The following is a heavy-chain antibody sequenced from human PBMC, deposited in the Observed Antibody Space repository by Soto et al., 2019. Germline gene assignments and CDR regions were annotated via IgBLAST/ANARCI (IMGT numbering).Heavy chain of an antibody. V-gene: IGHV4-39*01. CDR2: IYYSGST. CDR3: ARAIGSTVTTVFDY. D-gene: IGHD4-4*01. J-gene: IGHJ4*02. CDR1: GGSISSSSYY. Sequence: SETLSLTCTVSGGSISSSSYYWGWVRQPPGKGLEWIGSIYYSGSTYYNPSLKSRVTISVDTSKNQFSLKLSSVTAADTAVYYCARAIGSTVTTVFDYWGQGTLVTVSS.